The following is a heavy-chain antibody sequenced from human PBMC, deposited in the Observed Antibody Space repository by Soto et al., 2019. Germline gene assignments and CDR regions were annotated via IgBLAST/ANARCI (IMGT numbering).Heavy chain of an antibody. J-gene: IGHJ5*02. D-gene: IGHD3-3*01. Sequence: PSETLSLTCTVSGGSISSSSYYWGWIRQPPGKGLEWIGSIYYSGGTYYNPSLKSRVTISVDTSKNQFSLKLSSVTAADTAVYYCARGTMIRYNWSGYSQRVPNWFGPWGQGTLVTVSS. CDR1: GGSISSSSYY. CDR3: ARGTMIRYNWSGYSQRVPNWFGP. V-gene: IGHV4-39*01. CDR2: IYYSGGT.